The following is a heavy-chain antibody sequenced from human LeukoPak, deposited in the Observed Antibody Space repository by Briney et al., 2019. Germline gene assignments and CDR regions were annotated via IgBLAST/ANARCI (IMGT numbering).Heavy chain of an antibody. CDR3: ARGNYYGMDV. J-gene: IGHJ6*02. V-gene: IGHV3-74*01. CDR1: GFTFXSYX. CDR2: ISSDGSST. Sequence: GGSLRLSCVASGFTFXSYXXXWVRXAXXXXXVWLTRISSDGSSTSYADSVKGRFTISRDNAKNALYLQMNSLRAEDTAVYYCARGNYYGMDVWGQGTTVTVSS.